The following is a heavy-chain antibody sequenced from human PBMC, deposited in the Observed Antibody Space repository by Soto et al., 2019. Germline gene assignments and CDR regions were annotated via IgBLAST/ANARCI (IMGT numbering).Heavy chain of an antibody. CDR1: GGSISSYY. CDR2: MFYSGST. J-gene: IGHJ5*02. V-gene: IGHV4-59*01. Sequence: KASETLSLTCTVSGGSISSYYWSWIRQPPGKGLEWIGYMFYSGSTNYNPSLKSRVTMSVDTSKNQFSLKLSSVSAADTAVYYCARAVNYYGSGSFYWWFDPWGQGTLVTVSS. CDR3: ARAVNYYGSGSFYWWFDP. D-gene: IGHD3-10*01.